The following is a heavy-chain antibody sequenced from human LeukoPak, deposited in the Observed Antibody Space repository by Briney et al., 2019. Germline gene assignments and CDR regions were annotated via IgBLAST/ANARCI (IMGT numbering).Heavy chain of an antibody. Sequence: GASVKVSCKASGYTFTGYYMHWVRQAPGQGLEWMGWINPNSGGTNYAQKFQGRVTMTRDTSISTAYMELSRLRSDGTAVYYCARGGIIAARPGHYYYYMDVWGKGTTVTVSS. CDR1: GYTFTGYY. V-gene: IGHV1-2*02. J-gene: IGHJ6*03. D-gene: IGHD6-6*01. CDR2: INPNSGGT. CDR3: ARGGIIAARPGHYYYYMDV.